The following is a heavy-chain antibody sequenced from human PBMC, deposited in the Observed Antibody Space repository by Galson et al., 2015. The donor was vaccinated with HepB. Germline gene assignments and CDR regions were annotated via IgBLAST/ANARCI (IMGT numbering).Heavy chain of an antibody. CDR1: GFTFSSYA. CDR2: ISGSGGST. J-gene: IGHJ4*02. Sequence: SLRLSCAASGFTFSSYAMSWVRQAPGKGLEWVSAISGSGGSTYYADSVKGRFTISRDNSKNTLYLQMNSLRAEDTAVYYCAKAYCGGDCYGYFDYWGQGTLVTVSS. D-gene: IGHD2-21*01. V-gene: IGHV3-23*01. CDR3: AKAYCGGDCYGYFDY.